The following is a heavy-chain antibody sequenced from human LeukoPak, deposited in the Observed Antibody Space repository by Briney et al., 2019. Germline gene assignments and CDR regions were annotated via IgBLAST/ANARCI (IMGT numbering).Heavy chain of an antibody. CDR2: IYYSGST. Sequence: PSETLSLTCTVSGGSISSSSYYWGWIRQPPGKGLEWIGSIYYSGSTYYNPPLKSRVTISVDTSKNQFSLKLSSVTAADPAVYYCARFITGVVPAAIPAAFDYYYYGMDVWGQGTTVTVSS. D-gene: IGHD2-2*01. V-gene: IGHV4-39*01. CDR1: GGSISSSSYY. CDR3: ARFITGVVPAAIPAAFDYYYYGMDV. J-gene: IGHJ6*02.